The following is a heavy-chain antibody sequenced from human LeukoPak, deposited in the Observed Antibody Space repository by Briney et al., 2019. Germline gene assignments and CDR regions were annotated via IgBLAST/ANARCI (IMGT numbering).Heavy chain of an antibody. J-gene: IGHJ4*02. Sequence: SVTVSCKASGYTFTGYYIHGVRQATGQGREGVGWINPNRGVTDYAQKFQGRVTMTRDTAITTAYMELSRLRSDDTAVYYCARGGEVGATDDYWGQGTLVTVSS. CDR3: ARGGEVGATDDY. D-gene: IGHD1-26*01. CDR2: INPNRGVT. CDR1: GYTFTGYY. V-gene: IGHV1-2*02.